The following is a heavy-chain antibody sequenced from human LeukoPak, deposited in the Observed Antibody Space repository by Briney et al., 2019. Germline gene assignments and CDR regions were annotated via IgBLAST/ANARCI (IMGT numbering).Heavy chain of an antibody. CDR3: ATGFWGYCSRNSCPLDN. CDR2: IISTGSTT. V-gene: IGHV3-48*01. CDR1: GFTFSSYS. J-gene: IGHJ4*02. Sequence: GGSLRLSCAASGFTFSSYSMNWVRQAPGKGLEWISYIISTGSTTYHADSVKGRFTISRDNANNSVSPQMSSLRAEDTAVYYCATGFWGYCSRNSCPLDNWGQGTLVTVAS. D-gene: IGHD2-2*01.